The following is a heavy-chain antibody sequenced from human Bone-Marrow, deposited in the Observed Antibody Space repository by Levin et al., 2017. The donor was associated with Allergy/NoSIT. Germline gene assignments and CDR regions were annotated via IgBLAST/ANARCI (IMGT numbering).Heavy chain of an antibody. CDR3: ARSPMVRGVIIKLKDYYYYYGMDV. J-gene: IGHJ6*02. CDR2: MNPNSGNT. D-gene: IGHD3-10*01. CDR1: GYTFTSYD. Sequence: ASVKVSCKASGYTFTSYDINWVRQATGQGLEWMGWMNPNSGNTGYAQKFQGRVTMTRNTSISTAYMELSSLRSEDTAVYYCARSPMVRGVIIKLKDYYYYYGMDVWGQGTTVTVSS. V-gene: IGHV1-8*01.